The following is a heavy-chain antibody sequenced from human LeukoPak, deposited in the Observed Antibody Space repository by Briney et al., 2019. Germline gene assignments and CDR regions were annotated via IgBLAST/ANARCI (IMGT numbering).Heavy chain of an antibody. D-gene: IGHD5-24*01. J-gene: IGHJ6*03. Sequence: PGGSLRLSCAASGITFSSHAMSWVRQAPGKGLEGVSLISGSGGHTYYGDSVKGRFTISRDNSTNRLYLQMNSLRPEDTAVYYCAKGGAATMRDGYNYYYYYMEVWGRGTTVTVSS. CDR2: ISGSGGHT. CDR3: AKGGAATMRDGYNYYYYYMEV. CDR1: GITFSSHA. V-gene: IGHV3-23*01.